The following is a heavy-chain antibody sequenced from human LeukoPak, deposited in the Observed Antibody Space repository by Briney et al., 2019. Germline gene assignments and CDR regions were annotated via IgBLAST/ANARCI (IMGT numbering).Heavy chain of an antibody. V-gene: IGHV4-59*01. D-gene: IGHD3-22*01. CDR3: ARGLSNYYYDSSGYTFDY. CDR2: IYYSGST. J-gene: IGHJ4*02. CDR1: GGSISSYY. Sequence: PSETLPLTCTVSGGSISSYYWGWIRQPPGKGLEWIGYIYYSGSTNYNPSLKSRVTISVDTSKNQFSLKLSSVTAADTAVYYCARGLSNYYYDSSGYTFDYWGQGTLVTVSS.